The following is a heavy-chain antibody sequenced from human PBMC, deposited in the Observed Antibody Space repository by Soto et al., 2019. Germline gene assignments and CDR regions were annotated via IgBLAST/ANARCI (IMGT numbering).Heavy chain of an antibody. CDR2: MNPNSGNT. V-gene: IGHV1-8*01. CDR3: ASIAVGATSFDY. Sequence: ASVKVSCKASGYTFTSYDINWVRQATGQGLEWMGWMNPNSGNTSYAQKFQGRVTMTRDTSTSTAYMELSSLRSEDTAVYYCASIAVGATSFDYWGQGTLVTVSS. D-gene: IGHD1-26*01. J-gene: IGHJ4*02. CDR1: GYTFTSYD.